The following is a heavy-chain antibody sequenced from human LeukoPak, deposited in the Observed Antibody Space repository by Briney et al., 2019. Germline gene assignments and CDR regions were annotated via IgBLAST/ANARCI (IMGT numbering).Heavy chain of an antibody. D-gene: IGHD6-19*01. CDR2: TYYRSKWYN. V-gene: IGHV6-1*01. Sequence: SQTLSLTCAISGDSVSSNSAAWNWIRQSPSRGLEWLGRTYYRSKWYNDYAESVKSRITINPDTSKNQFSLQLNSVTPEDTAVYYCVRQYSSGWSYYYGMDVWGQGTTVTVSS. J-gene: IGHJ6*02. CDR1: GDSVSSNSAA. CDR3: VRQYSSGWSYYYGMDV.